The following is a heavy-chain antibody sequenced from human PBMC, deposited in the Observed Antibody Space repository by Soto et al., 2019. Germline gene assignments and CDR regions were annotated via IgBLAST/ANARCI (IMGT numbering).Heavy chain of an antibody. CDR3: AELDPRAKAYSSPGY. CDR1: GGSFSGYY. V-gene: IGHV4-34*01. D-gene: IGHD6-13*01. CDR2: INHSGST. Sequence: SETLSLTCAVYGGSFSGYYWSWIRQPPGKGLEWIGEINHSGSTNYNPSLKSRVTISVDTSKNQFSLKLSSVTAADTAVYYCAELDPRAKAYSSPGYWGQGTLVTVS. J-gene: IGHJ4*02.